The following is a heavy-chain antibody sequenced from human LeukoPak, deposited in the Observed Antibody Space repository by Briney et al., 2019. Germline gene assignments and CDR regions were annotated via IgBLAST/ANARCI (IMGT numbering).Heavy chain of an antibody. CDR2: IYSGGNT. V-gene: IGHV3-66*01. CDR3: ARALAAAAHTSFDY. Sequence: GGSLRLSSAASGFTVSSDYLSWVRQAPGKGLEWVSIIYSGGNTYYADSVKGRFTISRDNSKNTLYLQMRSLRAEDTAVYYCARALAAAAHTSFDYWGQGTLVTVSS. D-gene: IGHD6-13*01. J-gene: IGHJ4*02. CDR1: GFTVSSDY.